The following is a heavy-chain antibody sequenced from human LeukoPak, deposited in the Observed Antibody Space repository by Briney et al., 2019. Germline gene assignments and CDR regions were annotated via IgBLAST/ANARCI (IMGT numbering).Heavy chain of an antibody. V-gene: IGHV3-15*01. D-gene: IGHD1-14*01. CDR1: GFTFSNAW. J-gene: IGHJ2*01. CDR3: ATSWGSAPDL. CDR2: IKRKSDGGKT. Sequence: GGSLRLSCAASGFTFSNAWMSWVRQAPGKGLEWVGRIKRKSDGGKTDYAAPVKGRFTISRDDSKNTVYLEMNSLKTEDTGVYYCATSWGSAPDLWGRGTLVTVSS.